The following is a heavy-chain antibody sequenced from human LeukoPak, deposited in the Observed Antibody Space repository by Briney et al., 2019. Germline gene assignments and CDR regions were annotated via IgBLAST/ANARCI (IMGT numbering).Heavy chain of an antibody. CDR3: ASGYYDSSGYYYLDY. D-gene: IGHD3-22*01. Sequence: SVKVSCKASGGTFSSYAISWVRQAPGQGLEWMRRIIPIFGTANYAQKFQGRVTITTDESTSTAYMELSSLRSEDTAVYYCASGYYDSSGYYYLDYWGQGTLVTVSS. V-gene: IGHV1-69*05. CDR2: IIPIFGTA. J-gene: IGHJ4*02. CDR1: GGTFSSYA.